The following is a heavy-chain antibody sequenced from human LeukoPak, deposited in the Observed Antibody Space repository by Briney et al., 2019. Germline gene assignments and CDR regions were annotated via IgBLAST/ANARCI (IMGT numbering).Heavy chain of an antibody. D-gene: IGHD6-13*01. Sequence: GGSLRLSCAASGFTFSTYWMSWVRQAPGKGLEWVANIKQDGSEQYYVDSVKGRFTISRDNAKNSLYLQMNSLRVEDTAEYYCARRIHSSSWYGGIDYWGQGTLVTVSS. CDR1: GFTFSTYW. CDR3: ARRIHSSSWYGGIDY. CDR2: IKQDGSEQ. V-gene: IGHV3-7*01. J-gene: IGHJ4*02.